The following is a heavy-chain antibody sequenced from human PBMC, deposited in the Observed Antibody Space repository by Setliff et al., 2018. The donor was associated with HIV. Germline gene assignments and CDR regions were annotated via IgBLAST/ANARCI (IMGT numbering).Heavy chain of an antibody. Sequence: SETLSLTCTVSGGSVSTAGHYWGWIRQAPGKGLEWIGYISYSGSPYYSPSLKSRLNLSVDNSKNRVFLQMDSLRGEDTAVYYCVKDSSWQQIGRNWRVHSGMDVWGQGTTVTVSS. D-gene: IGHD3-22*01. J-gene: IGHJ6*02. CDR2: ISYSGSP. CDR1: GGSVSTAGHY. CDR3: VKDSSWQQIGRNWRVHSGMDV. V-gene: IGHV4-30-4*02.